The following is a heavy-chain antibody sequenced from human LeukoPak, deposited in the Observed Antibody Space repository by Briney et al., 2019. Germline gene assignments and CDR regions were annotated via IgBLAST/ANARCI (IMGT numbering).Heavy chain of an antibody. CDR3: AKDSEERRAVAGTFDY. Sequence: GGSLRLSCAASGFTFDDYAMHWVRQAPGKGLEWVSGISWNSGSIGYADSVKGRFTISRDNAKNSLYLQMNSLRAEDTALYYCAKDSEERRAVAGTFDYWGQGTLVTVSS. CDR2: ISWNSGSI. CDR1: GFTFDDYA. V-gene: IGHV3-9*01. D-gene: IGHD6-19*01. J-gene: IGHJ4*02.